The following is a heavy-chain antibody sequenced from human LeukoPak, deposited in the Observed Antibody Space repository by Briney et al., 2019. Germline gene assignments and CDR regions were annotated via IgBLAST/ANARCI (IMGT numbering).Heavy chain of an antibody. V-gene: IGHV3-21*01. Sequence: PGGSLRLSCAASGFTFSSYSMNWVRQAPGKGLEWVSSISSSSSYIYYADSVKGRFTISRDDAKNSLYLQMNSLRAEDTAVYYCAREYSYGSSYYYYMDVWGKGTTVTVSS. CDR1: GFTFSSYS. J-gene: IGHJ6*03. CDR3: AREYSYGSSYYYYMDV. CDR2: ISSSSSYI. D-gene: IGHD5-18*01.